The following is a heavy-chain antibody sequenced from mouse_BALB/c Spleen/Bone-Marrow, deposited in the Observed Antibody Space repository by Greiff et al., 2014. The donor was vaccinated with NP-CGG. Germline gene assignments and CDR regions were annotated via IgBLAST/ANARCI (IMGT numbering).Heavy chain of an antibody. V-gene: IGHV14-3*02. Sequence: QQQSGAELVKPGASVKLSCTASGFNIKDTYMHWVKQRPEQGLEWIGRIDPANGNTKYDPKFQGKATITADTSSNTAYLQLSSLTSEDTAVYYCAIYYYGSSGFAYWGQGTLVTVSA. CDR1: GFNIKDTY. CDR3: AIYYYGSSGFAY. D-gene: IGHD1-1*01. CDR2: IDPANGNT. J-gene: IGHJ3*01.